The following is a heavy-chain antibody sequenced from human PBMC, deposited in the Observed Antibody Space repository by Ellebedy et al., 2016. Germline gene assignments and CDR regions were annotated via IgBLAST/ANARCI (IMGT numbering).Heavy chain of an antibody. CDR2: INHSGST. J-gene: IGHJ4*02. V-gene: IGHV4-34*01. CDR3: ARGVHGFDY. Sequence: SETLSLXXAVYGGSFSGYYWSWIRQPPGKGLEWIGEINHSGSTNYNPSLKSRVTISVDTSKNQFSLKLSSVTAADTAVYYCARGVHGFDYWGQGTLVTVSS. CDR1: GGSFSGYY.